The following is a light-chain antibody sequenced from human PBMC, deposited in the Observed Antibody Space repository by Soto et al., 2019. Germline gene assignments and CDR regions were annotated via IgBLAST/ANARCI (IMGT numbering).Light chain of an antibody. CDR1: QSLAYSDGNTY. V-gene: IGKV2-30*01. J-gene: IGKJ2*01. CDR3: MQGTHRPPYT. Sequence: DVVMPQSPLSLPVTLGQPASISCRSSQSLAYSDGNTYLNWFQQRPGQSPRRLIYKVSNRDSGVPDRFSGSGSGTDFTLKISRVEAEDVGVYYCMQGTHRPPYTFGQGTKLEIK. CDR2: KVS.